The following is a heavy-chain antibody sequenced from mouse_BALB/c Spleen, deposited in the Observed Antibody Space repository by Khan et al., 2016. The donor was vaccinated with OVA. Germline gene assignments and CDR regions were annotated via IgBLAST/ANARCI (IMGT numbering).Heavy chain of an antibody. V-gene: IGHV1S81*02. D-gene: IGHD2-1*01. CDR1: GYTFTSYY. CDR3: TRLRYGTFSY. J-gene: IGHJ3*01. Sequence: QVQLKQSGAELVKPGASVKLSCKASGYTFTSYYMYWVKQRPGQGLEWIGEINPSDGDTNFNEKFKSKATLTVDKSSSTAYMQLSSLTSEDSAVXYRTRLRYGTFSYWGQG. CDR2: INPSDGDT.